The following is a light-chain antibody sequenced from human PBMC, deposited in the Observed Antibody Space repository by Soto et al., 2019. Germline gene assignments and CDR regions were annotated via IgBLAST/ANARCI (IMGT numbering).Light chain of an antibody. Sequence: EVVLTQSPATLPLSPGERATLSCRASQGVGTSLAWYQQKPGQAPKLLIYEASNRATGIPARFSGSGSGTDFTLTISSLEPEDSVVYYCQDGSDWSPLTFGGGTKVEIK. CDR2: EAS. CDR3: QDGSDWSPLT. CDR1: QGVGTS. J-gene: IGKJ4*01. V-gene: IGKV3D-11*01.